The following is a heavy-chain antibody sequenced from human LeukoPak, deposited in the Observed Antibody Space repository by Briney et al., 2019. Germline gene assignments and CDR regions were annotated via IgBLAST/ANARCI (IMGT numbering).Heavy chain of an antibody. D-gene: IGHD3-22*01. Sequence: GGSRRLSCAASGFTFSSYSMNWVRQAPGKGLEWVSYISSSSSTIYYADSVKGRFTISRDNAKNSLYLQMNSLRAEDTAVYYCARVPYYDSSGPSLDDYWGQGTLVTVSS. V-gene: IGHV3-48*01. CDR3: ARVPYYDSSGPSLDDY. CDR1: GFTFSSYS. CDR2: ISSSSSTI. J-gene: IGHJ4*02.